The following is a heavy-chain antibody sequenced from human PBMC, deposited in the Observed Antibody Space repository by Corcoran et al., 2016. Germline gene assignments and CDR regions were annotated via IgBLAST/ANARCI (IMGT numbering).Heavy chain of an antibody. Sequence: EVQLVESGGGLVQPGGSLRLSCAASGFTFSSYSMNWVRQAPGKGLEWVSYISSRSSTIYYADSVKGRFTISRDNAKNSLYLQMSSLRDEDTAVYNCARDLTVVTPLDYWGQGTLVTVSS. J-gene: IGHJ4*02. D-gene: IGHD2-15*01. V-gene: IGHV3-48*02. CDR1: GFTFSSYS. CDR2: ISSRSSTI. CDR3: ARDLTVVTPLDY.